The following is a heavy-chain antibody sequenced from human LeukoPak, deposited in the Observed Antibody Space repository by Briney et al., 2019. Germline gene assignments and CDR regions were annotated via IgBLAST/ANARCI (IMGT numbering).Heavy chain of an antibody. CDR3: AKDSGYCSSTSCEGWFDP. J-gene: IGHJ5*02. CDR2: ISGSGGST. D-gene: IGHD2-2*01. V-gene: IGHV3-23*01. Sequence: GGSLRLSCAASGFTFSSYAMSWVRQAPGKGLEWVSAISGSGGSTYYADSVKGRFTISRDNSKNTLYLQMNSLRAEDTAVYYCAKDSGYCSSTSCEGWFDPWGQGTLVTVSS. CDR1: GFTFSSYA.